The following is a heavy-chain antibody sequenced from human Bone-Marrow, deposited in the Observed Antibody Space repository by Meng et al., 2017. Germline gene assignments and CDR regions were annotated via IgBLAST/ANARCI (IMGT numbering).Heavy chain of an antibody. Sequence: QLPLQESGPGLVKPSQTISLNCTGPGGYIISGGYYWSWIRQHPGKGLEWIAYIHYSGATAYNPSLKSRFTISVDTSKNQFSLKVTSATAADTAVYFCARDIGGYGACDYWGQGNLVTVS. J-gene: IGHJ4*02. D-gene: IGHD4-17*01. CDR2: IHYSGAT. CDR1: GGYIISGGYY. V-gene: IGHV4-31*03. CDR3: ARDIGGYGACDY.